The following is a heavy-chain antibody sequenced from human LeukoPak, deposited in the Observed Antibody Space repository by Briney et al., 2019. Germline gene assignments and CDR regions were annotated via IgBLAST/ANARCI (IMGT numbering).Heavy chain of an antibody. J-gene: IGHJ6*03. V-gene: IGHV7-4-1*02. D-gene: IGHD3-9*01. CDR2: INTNTGNP. CDR1: GYTFTSYA. CDR3: ARDSYYDILTGYYRYYYYYMDV. Sequence: ASVKVSCKASGYTFTSYAMNWVRQAPGQGLEWMGWINTNTGNPTYAQGFTGRFVFSLDTSVSTAYLQISSLKAEDTAVYYCARDSYYDILTGYYRYYYYYMDVWGKGTTVTVSS.